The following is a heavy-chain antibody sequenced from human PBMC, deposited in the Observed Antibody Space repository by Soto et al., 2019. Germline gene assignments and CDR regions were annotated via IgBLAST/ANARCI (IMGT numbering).Heavy chain of an antibody. J-gene: IGHJ4*02. V-gene: IGHV3-23*01. CDR2: ISGSGGSI. CDR3: AKDQRNQPRSCSGGSCYSWIY. D-gene: IGHD2-15*01. CDR1: GFTFSSYA. Sequence: PGGSLRLSCAASGFTFSSYAMSWVRQAPGKGLEWVSTISGSGGSIFYTDSVKGRFTISRDNSQNTLYLHMGSLRAEDTARYFCAKDQRNQPRSCSGGSCYSWIYWGQGTRVTVSS.